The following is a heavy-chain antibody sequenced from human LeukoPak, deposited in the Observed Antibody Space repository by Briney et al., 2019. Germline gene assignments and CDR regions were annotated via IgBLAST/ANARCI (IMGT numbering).Heavy chain of an antibody. Sequence: SETLSLTCAVCGGSFSGYYWSWIRQPPGKGPEWIGEINHSGSTNYNPSLKSRVTISVDTSKNQFSLKLSSVTAADTAVYYCARAGEAGTVGAIDFGYWGQGTLVTVSS. CDR1: GGSFSGYY. D-gene: IGHD1-26*01. V-gene: IGHV4-34*01. CDR3: ARAGEAGTVGAIDFGY. CDR2: INHSGST. J-gene: IGHJ4*02.